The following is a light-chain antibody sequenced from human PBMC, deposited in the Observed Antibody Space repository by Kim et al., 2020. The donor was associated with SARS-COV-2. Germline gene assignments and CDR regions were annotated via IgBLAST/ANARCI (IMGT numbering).Light chain of an antibody. V-gene: IGLV2-23*02. CDR1: DSDVGTSNL. J-gene: IGLJ2*01. CDR3: SSHTGSNTVI. CDR2: DVT. Sequence: QSITISCTGSDSDVGTSNLVSWYQQNPGEAPKLIFYDVTKRPSGISNRFSASKSGITASLTISGLQTDDEADYYCSSHTGSNTVIFGGGTQLTVL.